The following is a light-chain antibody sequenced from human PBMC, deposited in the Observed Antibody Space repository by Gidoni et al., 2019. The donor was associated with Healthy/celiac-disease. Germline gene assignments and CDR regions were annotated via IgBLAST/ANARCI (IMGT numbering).Light chain of an antibody. CDR1: SSDVGGYNY. J-gene: IGLJ2*01. CDR2: EVS. Sequence: QSALTQPPSASGSPGQSVTISCTGTSSDVGGYNYVSWYQQYPGKAPKLMIYEVSKRLSGVPDRFSGSKSGNTASLTVSGLQAEDEADYYCSSYAGSNNLVFGGGTKLTVL. CDR3: SSYAGSNNLV. V-gene: IGLV2-8*01.